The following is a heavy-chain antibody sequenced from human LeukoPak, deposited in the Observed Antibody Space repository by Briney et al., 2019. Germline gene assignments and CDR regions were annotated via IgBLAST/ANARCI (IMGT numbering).Heavy chain of an antibody. J-gene: IGHJ4*02. CDR3: AKDIRVDYDILTGYLGAVAGPFDY. Sequence: PGGSLRLSCAASGFTFDDYAMHWVRQAPGKGLEWVSGISWNSGSIGYADSVKGRFTISRDNAKNSLYLQMNSLRAEDTALYYCAKDIRVDYDILTGYLGAVAGPFDYWGQGTLVTVSS. CDR1: GFTFDDYA. D-gene: IGHD3-9*01. V-gene: IGHV3-9*01. CDR2: ISWNSGSI.